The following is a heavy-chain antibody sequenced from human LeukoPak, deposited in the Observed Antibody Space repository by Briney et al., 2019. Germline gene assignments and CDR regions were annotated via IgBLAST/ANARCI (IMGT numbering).Heavy chain of an antibody. J-gene: IGHJ6*02. V-gene: IGHV4-34*01. CDR3: AAAAGVNYYYYYGMDV. D-gene: IGHD6-13*01. CDR2: INHSGST. Sequence: SETLSLTCAVYGGSFSGYYWSWIRQPPGKGLEWIGEINHSGSTNYNPSLKSRVTISVDTSKNQFFLKLSSVTAADTAVYYCAAAAGVNYYYYYGMDVWGQGTTVTVSS. CDR1: GGSFSGYY.